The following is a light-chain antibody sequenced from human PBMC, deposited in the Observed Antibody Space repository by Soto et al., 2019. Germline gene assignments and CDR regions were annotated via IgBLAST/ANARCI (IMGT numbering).Light chain of an antibody. CDR1: QSISNY. J-gene: IGKJ5*01. Sequence: EIVLTQSPATLSLSPGETATLSCRASQSISNYLAWYQHKPGQAPRLLIFDASNRATGIPARFSGSGSGTDFTLTISGLEPEDFAVYYCQQYGGAPSTFGQGTRLEIK. CDR3: QQYGGAPST. CDR2: DAS. V-gene: IGKV3-11*01.